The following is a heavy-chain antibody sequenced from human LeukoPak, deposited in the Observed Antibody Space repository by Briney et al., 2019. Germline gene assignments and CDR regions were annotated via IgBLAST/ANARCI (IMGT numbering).Heavy chain of an antibody. CDR3: ARDLSDYGGNSRIY. D-gene: IGHD4-23*01. J-gene: IGHJ4*02. CDR1: GFTFSRYP. Sequence: GGSLRLSCAASGFTFSRYPMHWVRQAPGKGLEWVAVISYDGNSKYYAGSVKGRFTISRDNSKNMLYLQMNSLRAEDTAVFYCARDLSDYGGNSRIYWGQGTLVTVSS. V-gene: IGHV3-30-3*01. CDR2: ISYDGNSK.